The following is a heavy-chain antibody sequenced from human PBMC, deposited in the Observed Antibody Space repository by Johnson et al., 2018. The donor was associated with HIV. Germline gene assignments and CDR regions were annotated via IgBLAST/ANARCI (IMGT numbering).Heavy chain of an antibody. V-gene: IGHV3-11*04. CDR1: GFTFSDYF. CDR3: AKAETIGGDSFDN. CDR2: ISSSGTTI. J-gene: IGHJ3*02. Sequence: QVQLVESGGGLVKPGGSLRLSCAVSGFTFSDYFMSWIRQAPGKGLECISYISSSGTTIYYTDSVTGRFTISRDNSKNSLYLQMNSLRVDDPANVYCAKAETIGGDSFDNWGQGTMVHVSS. D-gene: IGHD1-14*01.